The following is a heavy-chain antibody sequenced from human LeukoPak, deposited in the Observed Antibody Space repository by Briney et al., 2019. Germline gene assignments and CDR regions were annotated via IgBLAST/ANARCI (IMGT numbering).Heavy chain of an antibody. CDR1: GGTFSSYA. CDR3: ASAMYYYDSSGYYPPFDY. Sequence: ASVKVSCKASGGTFSSYAISWVRQAPGQGLEWMGRIIPIFGTANYAQKFQGRVTITTDESTSTAYMELSSLRSEDTAVYYCASAMYYYDSSGYYPPFDYWGQGTLVTVSS. V-gene: IGHV1-69*05. CDR2: IIPIFGTA. J-gene: IGHJ4*02. D-gene: IGHD3-22*01.